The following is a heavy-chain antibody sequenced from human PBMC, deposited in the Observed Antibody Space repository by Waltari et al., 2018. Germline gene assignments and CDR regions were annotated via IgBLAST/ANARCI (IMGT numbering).Heavy chain of an antibody. V-gene: IGHV4-39*01. D-gene: IGHD1-1*01. CDR2: MSYSGAT. CDR1: GGSISSNRHY. J-gene: IGHJ3*01. CDR3: ATYLGASLGTAAFDV. Sequence: QLQLQESGPGLVKHSETLSLTCSVSGGSISSNRHYWVWIRQPPGQGLEWIGTMSYSGATYSSPSLNSRVTISRDTSKNQLSLKLASMTAADTAVYFCATYLGASLGTAAFDVWGQGTMVTVSS.